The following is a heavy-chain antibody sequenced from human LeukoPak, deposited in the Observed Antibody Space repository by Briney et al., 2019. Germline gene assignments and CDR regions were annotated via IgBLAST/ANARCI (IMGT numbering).Heavy chain of an antibody. CDR2: IWYDGSNK. CDR3: AKVSGYYMDA. CDR1: GITFSSYG. J-gene: IGHJ6*03. V-gene: IGHV3-33*06. Sequence: GGSPRLSCAVSGITFSSYGMHWVRQAPGKGLEWVAIIWYDGSNKYYADSVKGRFTISRDNSKDTLYLQMNSLRVEDTAVYYCAKVSGYYMDAWGKGTTVTVSS. D-gene: IGHD3-10*01.